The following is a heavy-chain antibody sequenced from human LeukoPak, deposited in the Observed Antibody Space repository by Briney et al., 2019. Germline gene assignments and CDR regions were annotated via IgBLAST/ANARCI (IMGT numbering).Heavy chain of an antibody. J-gene: IGHJ4*01. Sequence: SGGSLRLSCAASGFTFSSYSMNWVRQAPGKGLEWVSSISSSSSYIYYADSVKGRFTISRDNAKNSLYLQMNSLRAEDTAVYYCAKAGYSSSFTDHWGHGTLVTVSS. CDR3: AKAGYSSSFTDH. CDR1: GFTFSSYS. CDR2: ISSSSSYI. V-gene: IGHV3-21*01. D-gene: IGHD6-13*01.